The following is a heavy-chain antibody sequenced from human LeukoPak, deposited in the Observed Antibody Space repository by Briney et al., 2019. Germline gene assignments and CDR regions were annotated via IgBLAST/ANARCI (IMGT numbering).Heavy chain of an antibody. V-gene: IGHV3-7*01. J-gene: IGHJ3*02. CDR1: GFTFSSYW. Sequence: GGSLRLSCAASGFTFSSYWMSWVRQAPGKGLEWVANIKQDGSEKYYADSVKGRFTISRDNSKNTLYLQMNSLRAEDTAVYYCAKSAAVTPDAFDIWGQGTMVTVSS. CDR3: AKSAAVTPDAFDI. CDR2: IKQDGSEK. D-gene: IGHD6-25*01.